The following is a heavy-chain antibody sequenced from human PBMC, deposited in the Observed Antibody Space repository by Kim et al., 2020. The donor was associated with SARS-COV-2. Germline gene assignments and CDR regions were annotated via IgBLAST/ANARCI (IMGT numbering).Heavy chain of an antibody. CDR2: NP. CDR3: ARDAVAMGDS. Sequence: NPTYAQGFTGRFVFSLDTSVSTAYLEISSLKPEDTAVYYCARDAVAMGDSWGQGTLVTVSS. J-gene: IGHJ4*02. D-gene: IGHD2-2*01. V-gene: IGHV7-4-1*02.